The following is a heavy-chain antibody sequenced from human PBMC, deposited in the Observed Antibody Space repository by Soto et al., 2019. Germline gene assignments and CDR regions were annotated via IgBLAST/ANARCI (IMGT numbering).Heavy chain of an antibody. J-gene: IGHJ4*02. CDR1: GFNFRRYA. CDR3: ARGKDYYDASTYTFDY. D-gene: IGHD3-22*01. V-gene: IGHV3-30*14. CDR2: ISYDGTDK. Sequence: LRLSCAASGFNFRRYAMHWVRQAPGKGLEWVAVISYDGTDKYYADSVKGRVTFSRDNSKDALYLQMSSLRTEDTAVYYCARGKDYYDASTYTFDYWGQGTLVTVSS.